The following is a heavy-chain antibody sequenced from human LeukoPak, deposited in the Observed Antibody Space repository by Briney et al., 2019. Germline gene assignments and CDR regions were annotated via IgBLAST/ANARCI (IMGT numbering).Heavy chain of an antibody. D-gene: IGHD3-10*01. Sequence: PGTSLRLSCAASGFTFTNYGMHWVRQAPGKGPEWVALITYDGYYKYYSDSVKGRFTISSDTSKNTLYLQMNSLRAEDTAVYYCARDLSPVVRASPMGYWGQGTPVTVSS. V-gene: IGHV3-30*03. CDR3: ARDLSPVVRASPMGY. CDR2: ITYDGYYK. CDR1: GFTFTNYG. J-gene: IGHJ4*02.